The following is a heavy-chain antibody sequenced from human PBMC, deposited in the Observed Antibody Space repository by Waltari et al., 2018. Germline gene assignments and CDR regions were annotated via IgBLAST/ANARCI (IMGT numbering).Heavy chain of an antibody. D-gene: IGHD1-1*01. V-gene: IGHV3-30-3*01. CDR2: ISYDGSNK. CDR1: GFTFSSYA. CDR3: ARSIPKKTEFDP. J-gene: IGHJ5*02. Sequence: QVQLVESGGAVVQPGRPLRLSCAASGFTFSSYALHCVRQAPGKGLEWGAVISYDGSNKYYADSVKGRFTISRDNSKNTLYLQMNSLRAEDTAVYYCARSIPKKTEFDPWGQGTLVTVSS.